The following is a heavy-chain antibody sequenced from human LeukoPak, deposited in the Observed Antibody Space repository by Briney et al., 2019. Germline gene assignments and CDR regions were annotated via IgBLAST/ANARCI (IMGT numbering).Heavy chain of an antibody. CDR3: ARLSYYYDSSGYYRTTFDY. CDR2: IYYSGST. D-gene: IGHD3-22*01. V-gene: IGHV4-39*01. Sequence: PGGSLRLSCTASGFTFSNFWMGWIRQPPGKGLEWIGSIYYSGSTYYNPSLKSRVTISVDTSKNQFSLKLSSVTAADTAVYYCARLSYYYDSSGYYRTTFDYWGQGTLVTVSS. CDR1: GFTFSNFWM. J-gene: IGHJ4*02.